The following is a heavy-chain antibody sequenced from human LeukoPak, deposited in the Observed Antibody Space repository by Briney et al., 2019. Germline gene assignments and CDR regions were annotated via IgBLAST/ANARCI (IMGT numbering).Heavy chain of an antibody. J-gene: IGHJ4*02. CDR3: ARVPSIAAHFDY. CDR2: IYYSGST. V-gene: IGHV4-59*07. CDR1: GGSLSSYY. D-gene: IGHD6-6*01. Sequence: SDTLSLTCTVSGGSLSSYYWSWIRQPPGKAPEWIGYIYYSGSTNYNPSLKSRVTISVDTSKNQFSLKLSSVTAADTAVYYCARVPSIAAHFDYWGQGTLVTVSS.